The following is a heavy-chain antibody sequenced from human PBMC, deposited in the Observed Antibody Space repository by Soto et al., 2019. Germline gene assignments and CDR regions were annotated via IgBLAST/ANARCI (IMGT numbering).Heavy chain of an antibody. J-gene: IGHJ4*02. CDR2: IYWDDDK. Sequence: QITLKESGPTLVKPTQTLTLTCTFSGFSLSTSGVGVGWIRQPPGKALEGLALIYWDDDKRYSPSLKSRLTITKDTSKNQVVLTMTNMDPVDTATYYCAHGGIAAAGTLYYFDYWGQGTLVTVSS. CDR3: AHGGIAAAGTLYYFDY. CDR1: GFSLSTSGVG. D-gene: IGHD6-13*01. V-gene: IGHV2-5*02.